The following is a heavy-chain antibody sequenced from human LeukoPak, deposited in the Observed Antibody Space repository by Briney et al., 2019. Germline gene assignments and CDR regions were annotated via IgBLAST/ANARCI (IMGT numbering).Heavy chain of an antibody. D-gene: IGHD3-10*01. V-gene: IGHV1-18*01. CDR2: IRAYNGNT. Sequence: ASVQVSCKASGYTFPSYGIRWVGQAPGQGLEWIGWIRAYNGNTIYAQKLQGRVTMTTDTSKSTAYMELRSLRSDDTAVYYCARALYGSGSYLYYYYYGMDVWGQGTTVAVSS. CDR3: ARALYGSGSYLYYYYYGMDV. J-gene: IGHJ6*02. CDR1: GYTFPSYG.